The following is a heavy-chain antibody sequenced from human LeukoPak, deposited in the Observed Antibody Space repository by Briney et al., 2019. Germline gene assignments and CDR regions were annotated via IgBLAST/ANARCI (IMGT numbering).Heavy chain of an antibody. CDR1: GFTFSSYW. CDR3: ARTHAGAMDPPYYFDY. V-gene: IGHV3-7*01. J-gene: IGHJ4*02. D-gene: IGHD5-18*01. CDR2: IKQDGSEK. Sequence: GESLRLSCAASGFTFSSYWTSWVRQAPGKGLEWVANIKQDGSEKYYVDSVKGRFTISRDNAKNSLYLQMNSLRAEDTAVYYCARTHAGAMDPPYYFDYWGQGTLVTVSS.